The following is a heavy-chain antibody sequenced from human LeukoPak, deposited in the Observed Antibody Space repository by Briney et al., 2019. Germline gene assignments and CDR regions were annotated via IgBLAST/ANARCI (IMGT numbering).Heavy chain of an antibody. J-gene: IGHJ3*02. Sequence: GASVKVSCKASGYTFTGYYMHWVRQAPGQGLEWMGWINPNSGGTNYAQKFQGRVTMTRDTSTSTVYMELSSLRSEDTAVYYCARDSRDGDAFDIWGQGTMVTVSS. CDR1: GYTFTGYY. V-gene: IGHV1-2*02. D-gene: IGHD5-24*01. CDR3: ARDSRDGDAFDI. CDR2: INPNSGGT.